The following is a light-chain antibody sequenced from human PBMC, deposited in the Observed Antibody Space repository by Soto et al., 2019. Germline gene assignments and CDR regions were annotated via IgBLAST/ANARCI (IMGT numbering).Light chain of an antibody. CDR1: SSDVGGYNY. CDR3: SSYTSSSTQVV. CDR2: DVS. J-gene: IGLJ2*01. V-gene: IGLV2-14*01. Sequence: SVLTQPASVSGSPGQSITISCTGTSSDVGGYNYVSWYQQHPGKAPKLMIYDVSNRPSGVSNRFSGSKSGNTASLTISGLQAEDEADYYCSSYTSSSTQVVFGGGTQLTVL.